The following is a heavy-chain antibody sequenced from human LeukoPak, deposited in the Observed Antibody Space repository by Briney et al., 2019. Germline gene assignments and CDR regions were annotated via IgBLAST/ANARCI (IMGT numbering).Heavy chain of an antibody. J-gene: IGHJ5*02. CDR2: IYYSGST. CDR3: ARHDDFWSGFAGDGDWFDP. V-gene: IGHV4-30-4*08. CDR1: GGSISSGDYY. Sequence: SQTLSLTCTVSGGSISSGDYYWSWIRQPPGKGLEWIGYIYYSGSTYYNPSLKSRVTISVDTSKNQFSLKLSSVTAADTAVYYCARHDDFWSGFAGDGDWFDPWGQGTLVTVSS. D-gene: IGHD3-3*01.